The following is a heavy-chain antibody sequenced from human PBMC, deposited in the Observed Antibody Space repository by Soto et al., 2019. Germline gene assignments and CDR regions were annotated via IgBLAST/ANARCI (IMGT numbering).Heavy chain of an antibody. CDR2: IYYSGST. CDR3: ARTTVRYCSSTSCYVPFDY. V-gene: IGHV4-30-4*01. CDR1: GGSISSGDYY. D-gene: IGHD2-2*01. Sequence: SETLSLTCTVSGGSISSGDYYWSWIRQPPGKGLEWIGYIYYSGSTYYNPSLKSRVTISVDTSKKHFSLKLTSVTAADTAVYYCARTTVRYCSSTSCYVPFDYWGQGTLVTVSS. J-gene: IGHJ4*02.